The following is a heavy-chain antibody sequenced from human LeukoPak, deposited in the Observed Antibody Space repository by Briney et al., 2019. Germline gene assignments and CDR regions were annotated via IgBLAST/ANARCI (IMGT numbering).Heavy chain of an antibody. D-gene: IGHD2-2*01. Sequence: GGSLRLSCAASGFTFSSYGMHWVRQAPGKGLEWVAVISYDGSNKYYADSVKGRFTISRDNSKNSLYLQMNSLRAEDTAVYYCARRYCSSTSCLLDYWGQGTLVTVSS. V-gene: IGHV3-30*03. CDR2: ISYDGSNK. CDR1: GFTFSSYG. J-gene: IGHJ4*02. CDR3: ARRYCSSTSCLLDY.